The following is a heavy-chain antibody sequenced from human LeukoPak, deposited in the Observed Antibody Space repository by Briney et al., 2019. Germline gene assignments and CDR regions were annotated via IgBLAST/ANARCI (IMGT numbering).Heavy chain of an antibody. D-gene: IGHD3-22*01. CDR3: ARRGHFYDSVGYYYFDY. J-gene: IGHJ4*02. Sequence: PSETLSLTCSVSGGSISTYYWGWIRQPPGKGLEWIGSVYYSGSTNYSPSLKSRLSISVDTSSNQFSLRPSSVTAADTAVYYCARRGHFYDSVGYYYFDYWDQGTLVTVSS. CDR2: VYYSGST. CDR1: GGSISTYY. V-gene: IGHV4-59*01.